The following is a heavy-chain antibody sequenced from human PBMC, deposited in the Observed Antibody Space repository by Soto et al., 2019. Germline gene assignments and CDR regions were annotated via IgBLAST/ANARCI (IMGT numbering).Heavy chain of an antibody. CDR2: ISPSGDYT. Sequence: QVQLVQSGAEVKKPGASVKVSCKASGYTFTSFHMHWVRQAPGQGLEWMGIISPSGDYTIYAQRSQGIVTSTRDPSTLKVYRELRSLSDGDTGGYYCGRDGGNWGAVDYWGQGTLVTVSS. CDR1: GYTFTSFH. V-gene: IGHV1-46*03. CDR3: GRDGGNWGAVDY. J-gene: IGHJ4*02. D-gene: IGHD7-27*01.